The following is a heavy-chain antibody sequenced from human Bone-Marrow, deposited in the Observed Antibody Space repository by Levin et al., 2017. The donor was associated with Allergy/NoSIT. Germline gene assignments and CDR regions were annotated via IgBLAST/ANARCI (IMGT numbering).Heavy chain of an antibody. CDR2: IKQDGSEK. V-gene: IGHV3-7*04. CDR1: GFDFSTYW. Sequence: AGGSLRLSCVASGFDFSTYWMSWVRQAPGKGLEWVANIKQDGSEKNYVDSVKGRFTISRDNAKNSLYLQMNSLRVEDTAVYYCARRAYTYDFWGQGTLVTVSS. D-gene: IGHD2-2*02. CDR3: ARRAYTYDF. J-gene: IGHJ4*02.